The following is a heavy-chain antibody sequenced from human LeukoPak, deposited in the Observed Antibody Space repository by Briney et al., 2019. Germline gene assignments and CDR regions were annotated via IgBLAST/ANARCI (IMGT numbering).Heavy chain of an antibody. Sequence: SETLSLTCTVSGGSISSGSYYWSWIRQPAGKGLEWIGRIYTSGSTNYNPSLKSRVAISVDTSKNQFSLKLSSVTAADTAVYYCARGLGDDYGDYVPAYWGQGTLVTVSS. CDR1: GGSISSGSYY. V-gene: IGHV4-61*02. J-gene: IGHJ4*02. CDR2: IYTSGST. D-gene: IGHD4-17*01. CDR3: ARGLGDDYGDYVPAY.